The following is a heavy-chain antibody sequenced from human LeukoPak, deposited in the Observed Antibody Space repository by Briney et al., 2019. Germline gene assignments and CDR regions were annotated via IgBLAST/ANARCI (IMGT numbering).Heavy chain of an antibody. CDR3: AKDVNRYSSSWYGQN. CDR2: ISGSGGST. J-gene: IGHJ4*02. CDR1: GFTFSSYA. V-gene: IGHV3-23*01. D-gene: IGHD6-13*01. Sequence: GGPLRLSCAASGFTFSSYAMSWVRQAPGKGLEWVSAISGSGGSTYYADSVKGRFTISRDNSKNTLYLQMNSLRAEDTAVYYCAKDVNRYSSSWYGQNWGQGTLVTVSS.